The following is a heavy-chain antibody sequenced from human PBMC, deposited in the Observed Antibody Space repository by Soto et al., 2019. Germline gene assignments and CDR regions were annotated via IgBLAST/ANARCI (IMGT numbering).Heavy chain of an antibody. CDR3: ATSFTGRQLPDPNYYYYGMDV. J-gene: IGHJ6*02. Sequence: PGGSLRLSCAASGFTFSSYGMHWVRQAPGKGLEWVAVIWYDGSNKYYADSVKRRFTISRDNSKNTLYLEMNSLRAEDTAVYYCATSFTGRQLPDPNYYYYGMDVWGQGTKVTASS. D-gene: IGHD2-2*01. CDR1: GFTFSSYG. CDR2: IWYDGSNK. V-gene: IGHV3-33*01.